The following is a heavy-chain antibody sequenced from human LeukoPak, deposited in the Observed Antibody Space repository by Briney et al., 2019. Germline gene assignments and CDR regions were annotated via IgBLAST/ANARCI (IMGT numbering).Heavy chain of an antibody. Sequence: SETLSLTCAVYGGSFSGYYWSWIRQPPGKGLEWIGEINHSGSTNYSPSLKSRVTISVDTSKNQFSLKLSSVTAADTAVYYCARAPQYYDFWSGYTGVEYYFDYWGQGTLVTVSS. CDR2: INHSGST. D-gene: IGHD3-3*01. CDR3: ARAPQYYDFWSGYTGVEYYFDY. CDR1: GGSFSGYY. V-gene: IGHV4-34*01. J-gene: IGHJ4*02.